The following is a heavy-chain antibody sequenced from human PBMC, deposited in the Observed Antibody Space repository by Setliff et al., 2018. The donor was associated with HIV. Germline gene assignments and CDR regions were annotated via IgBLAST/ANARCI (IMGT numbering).Heavy chain of an antibody. D-gene: IGHD3-9*01. CDR2: ISGSGIST. CDR3: ARDRGYDILTGYADNY. Sequence: GGSLRLSCAASGFTFNTYAMNWVRQAPGKGLEWVSSISGSGISTYYADSVKGRFTISRDNSKNTLYLQMSSLRAEDTGLYYCARDRGYDILTGYADNYWGHGTLVTVSS. CDR1: GFTFNTYA. J-gene: IGHJ4*01. V-gene: IGHV3-23*01.